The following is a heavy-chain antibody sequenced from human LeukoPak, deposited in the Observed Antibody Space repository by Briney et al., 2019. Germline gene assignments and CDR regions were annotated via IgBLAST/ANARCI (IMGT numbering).Heavy chain of an antibody. V-gene: IGHV1-2*02. J-gene: IGHJ4*02. Sequence: ASVKVSCKASGYTFTGYYMHWVRQAPGQGLEWVGWINPNSGGTNYAQKFQGRVTMTRDTSISTAYMELSRLRSDDTAVYYCARLHGGQLWGIDYWGQGTLVTVSS. CDR2: INPNSGGT. CDR3: ARLHGGQLWGIDY. D-gene: IGHD5-18*01. CDR1: GYTFTGYY.